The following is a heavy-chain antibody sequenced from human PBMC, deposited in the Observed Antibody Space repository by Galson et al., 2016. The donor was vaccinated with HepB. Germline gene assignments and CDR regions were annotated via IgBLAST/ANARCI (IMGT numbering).Heavy chain of an antibody. CDR1: GFTFSSYA. V-gene: IGHV3-23*01. J-gene: IGHJ4*02. D-gene: IGHD4-17*01. Sequence: SLRLSCAASGFTFSSYAMSWVRQAPGKGLEWVSVISNSGGSTYYADSVKGRFTISRDNSKNTLYLQMNSLRVEDTAVYYCARDDETYGDPDFWGQGTLVTVSS. CDR3: ARDDETYGDPDF. CDR2: ISNSGGST.